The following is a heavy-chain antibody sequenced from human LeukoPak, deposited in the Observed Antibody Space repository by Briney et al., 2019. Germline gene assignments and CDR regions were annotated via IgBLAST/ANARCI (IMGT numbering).Heavy chain of an antibody. CDR1: GGSISSYY. CDR3: ARGKDDYGDYGSFDY. CDR2: IYYSGST. V-gene: IGHV4-59*01. D-gene: IGHD4-17*01. J-gene: IGHJ4*02. Sequence: SETLSLTCTVSGGSISSYYWSWIRQPPGKGLKWIGYIYYSGSTNYNPSLKSRVTISVDTSKNQFSLELSSVTAADTAVYYCARGKDDYGDYGSFDYWGQGTLVTVSS.